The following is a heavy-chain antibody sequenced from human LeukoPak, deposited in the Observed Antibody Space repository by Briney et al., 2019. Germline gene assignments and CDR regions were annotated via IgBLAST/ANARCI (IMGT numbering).Heavy chain of an antibody. D-gene: IGHD3-16*02. CDR1: GFTFSSYS. J-gene: IGHJ4*02. V-gene: IGHV3-21*01. CDR3: ARNLITFGGVIANALDY. CDR2: ISISSSYI. Sequence: GGSLRLSCAASGFTFSSYSMNWVRQAPGKGLEWVSSISISSSYIYYADSVKGRFTISRDNAKNSLYLQMDSLRAEDTAVYYCARNLITFGGVIANALDYWGQGTLVTVSS.